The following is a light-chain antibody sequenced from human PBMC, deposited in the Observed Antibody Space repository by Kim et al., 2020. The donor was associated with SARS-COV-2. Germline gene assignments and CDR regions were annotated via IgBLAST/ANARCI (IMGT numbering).Light chain of an antibody. V-gene: IGKV3-15*01. CDR3: QQYNNWPIT. CDR2: GVS. J-gene: IGKJ5*01. Sequence: DTLLTQSPATLSLSPGERATLSCRASQSIGSELAWYQHKVGQAPRLLIYGVSTRATGIPARFSGSGSGTEFTLTISSLQSEDFAVYSCQQYNNWPITFDQGTRLEIK. CDR1: QSIGSE.